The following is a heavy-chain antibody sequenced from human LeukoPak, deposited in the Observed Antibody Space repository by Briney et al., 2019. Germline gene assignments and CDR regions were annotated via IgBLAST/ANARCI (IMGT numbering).Heavy chain of an antibody. V-gene: IGHV3-23*01. CDR2: ISGSGGST. D-gene: IGHD3-10*01. CDR1: GFTFDDYA. CDR3: AKDFESGDYFDY. Sequence: GGSLRLSCAASGFTFDDYAMHWVRQAPGKGLEWVSGISGSGGSTYYADSVKGRFIISRDNSKNTLYLQMTSLRAEDTAVYYCAKDFESGDYFDYWGQGTLVTVSS. J-gene: IGHJ4*02.